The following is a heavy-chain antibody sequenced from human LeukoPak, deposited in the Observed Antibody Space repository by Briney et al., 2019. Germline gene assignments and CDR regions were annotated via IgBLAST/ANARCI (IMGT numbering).Heavy chain of an antibody. V-gene: IGHV3-21*01. CDR2: INNDGSYI. Sequence: PGGSLRLSCAASGFIFSNSAMNWVRQAPGKGLEWVSSINNDGSYIYYAGSVKGRFTISRDNAKNSLYLRLNSLRVEDTAVYYCARGRITMVRGVIPVSSYNWFDPWGQGTLVTVSS. CDR1: GFIFSNSA. CDR3: ARGRITMVRGVIPVSSYNWFDP. J-gene: IGHJ5*02. D-gene: IGHD3-10*01.